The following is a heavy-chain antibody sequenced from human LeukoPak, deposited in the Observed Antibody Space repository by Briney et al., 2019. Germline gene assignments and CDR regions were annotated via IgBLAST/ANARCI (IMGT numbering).Heavy chain of an antibody. J-gene: IGHJ4*02. D-gene: IGHD5-18*01. CDR1: GFTFSDYY. Sequence: GGSLRLSCAASGFTFSDYYMSWIRQAPGKGLEWVSAISGSGGSTYYADSVKGRFTISRGNSKNTLYLQMNSLRAEDTAVYYCAKRCLNMVTLPLYFDYWGQGTLVTVSS. CDR3: AKRCLNMVTLPLYFDY. CDR2: ISGSGGST. V-gene: IGHV3-23*01.